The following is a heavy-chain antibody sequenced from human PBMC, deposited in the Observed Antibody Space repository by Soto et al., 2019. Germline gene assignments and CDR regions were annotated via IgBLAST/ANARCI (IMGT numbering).Heavy chain of an antibody. D-gene: IGHD2-15*01. CDR2: IIPIFGTA. Sequence: SVKVSCKASGGTFSSYAISWVRQAPGQGLEWMGGIIPIFGTANYAQKFQGRVTITADESTSTAYMELSSLRSEDTAVYYCARDPGLDIVVVVAAPTLDYYYYGMDVWGQGTTVTVSS. J-gene: IGHJ6*02. CDR1: GGTFSSYA. V-gene: IGHV1-69*13. CDR3: ARDPGLDIVVVVAAPTLDYYYYGMDV.